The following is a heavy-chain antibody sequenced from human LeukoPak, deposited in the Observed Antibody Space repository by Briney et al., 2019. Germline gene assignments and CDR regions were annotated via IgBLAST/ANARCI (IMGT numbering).Heavy chain of an antibody. CDR1: GGSFSGYY. CDR3: ARATPRIMITFGGVPPYGMDV. D-gene: IGHD3-16*01. CDR2: INHSGST. V-gene: IGHV4-34*01. J-gene: IGHJ6*02. Sequence: SETLSLTCAVYGGSFSGYYWSWIRQPPGKGLEWIGEINHSGSTNYNPSLKSRVTISVDTSKNQFSLKLSSVTAADTAVYYCARATPRIMITFGGVPPYGMDVWAKGPRSPSP.